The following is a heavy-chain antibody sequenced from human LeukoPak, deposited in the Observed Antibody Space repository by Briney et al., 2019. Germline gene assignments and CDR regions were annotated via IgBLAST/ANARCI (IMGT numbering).Heavy chain of an antibody. CDR3: AREEITVTDAFDI. CDR2: INSDGRST. CDR1: GFTFSEYW. Sequence: GGSLRLSCAASGFTFSEYWMHWVRQAPGKGLVLVSRINSDGRSTSYADSVKGRFTISRDNAKNTLYLQMNSLRAEDTAVYYCAREEITVTDAFDIWGQGTLVTVSS. D-gene: IGHD4-17*01. J-gene: IGHJ3*02. V-gene: IGHV3-74*01.